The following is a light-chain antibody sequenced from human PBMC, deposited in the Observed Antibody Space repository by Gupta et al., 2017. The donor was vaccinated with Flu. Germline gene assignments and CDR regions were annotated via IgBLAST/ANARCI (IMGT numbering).Light chain of an antibody. Sequence: QSALTQPAPVSGSPGQSITISCTGTSDDIGGYNFVSWYQRHPGKGPKLIIYEVSNRPSGISDRFSGSKSGNAASLTISKLQHEDEADYYCSSFTKNKNPLVFGGGTKLTVL. J-gene: IGLJ2*01. CDR1: SDDIGGYNF. V-gene: IGLV2-14*01. CDR2: EVS. CDR3: SSFTKNKNPLV.